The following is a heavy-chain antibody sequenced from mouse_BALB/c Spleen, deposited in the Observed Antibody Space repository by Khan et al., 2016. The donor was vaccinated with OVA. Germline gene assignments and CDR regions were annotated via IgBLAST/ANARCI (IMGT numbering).Heavy chain of an antibody. D-gene: IGHD1-1*01. CDR3: AIRTTVYAMDY. CDR2: INPSSGFT. CDR1: GYTFTSNT. J-gene: IGHJ4*01. V-gene: IGHV1-4*01. Sequence: QVQLQQSGAELARPGASVKMSCKASGYTFTSNTMHWVKQRPGQGLEWIGYINPSSGFTIFNQKFKDKATLTADKYSSTAYVQLSSLTSEDSAVFYCAIRTTVYAMDYWGQGTTVTVSS.